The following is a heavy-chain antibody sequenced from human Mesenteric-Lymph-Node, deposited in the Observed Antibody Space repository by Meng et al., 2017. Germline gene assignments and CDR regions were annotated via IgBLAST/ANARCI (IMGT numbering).Heavy chain of an antibody. Sequence: EVQLVESGGCLVQPGGSLRLSCAASGFTFTDHYMDWVRQAPGKGLEWVGRITNTPNRYPTNYAASVKGRFTISRDDSKNSLYLEMNSLKIEDTAVYYCARDTSTSLDYWGQGALVTVSS. D-gene: IGHD2/OR15-2a*01. V-gene: IGHV3-72*01. J-gene: IGHJ4*02. CDR3: ARDTSTSLDY. CDR1: GFTFTDHY. CDR2: ITNTPNRYPT.